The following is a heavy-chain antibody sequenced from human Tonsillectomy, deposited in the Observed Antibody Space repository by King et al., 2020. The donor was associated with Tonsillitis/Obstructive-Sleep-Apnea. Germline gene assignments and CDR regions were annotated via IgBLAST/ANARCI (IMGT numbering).Heavy chain of an antibody. V-gene: IGHV1-18*01. CDR3: ARDSSSWYVELPGFDY. CDR2: ISAYNGNT. J-gene: IGHJ4*02. D-gene: IGHD6-13*01. CDR1: GYTFTSYG. Sequence: QLVQSGAEVKKPGASVKVSCKASGYTFTSYGISWVRQAPGQGLEWMGWISAYNGNTNYAQKLQGRVTMTTEPSTSTAYMELRSLRSDDTAVYYCARDSSSWYVELPGFDYWGQGTLVTVSS.